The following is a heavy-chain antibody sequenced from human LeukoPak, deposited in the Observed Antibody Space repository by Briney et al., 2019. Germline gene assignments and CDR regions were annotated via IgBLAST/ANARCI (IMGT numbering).Heavy chain of an antibody. Sequence: SETLSLTCTVSGASISPYYWVWMRQPAGKGLEWIGEINHSGSTNYNPSLKSRVTISVDTSKNQFSLKLSSVTAADTAVYYCARGGEAAAGAYYFNYWGQGTLVTVSS. CDR1: GASISPYY. D-gene: IGHD6-13*01. J-gene: IGHJ4*02. CDR2: INHSGST. V-gene: IGHV4-34*01. CDR3: ARGGEAAAGAYYFNY.